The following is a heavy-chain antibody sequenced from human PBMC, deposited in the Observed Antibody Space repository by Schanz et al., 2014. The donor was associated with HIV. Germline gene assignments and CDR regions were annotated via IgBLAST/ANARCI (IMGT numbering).Heavy chain of an antibody. Sequence: EVQLVESGGGLVQPGKSLRLSCAASGFSFSRYSMNWVRQAPGKGLEWVSSISGSGVSTFYAGSVKGRFTISRDNAANSLFLQMNSLRAEDTAVYYCAKMARSVAANTNFDYWGQGTLVTVSS. CDR3: AKMARSVAANTNFDY. CDR2: ISGSGVST. V-gene: IGHV3-23*04. J-gene: IGHJ4*02. CDR1: GFSFSRYS. D-gene: IGHD6-19*01.